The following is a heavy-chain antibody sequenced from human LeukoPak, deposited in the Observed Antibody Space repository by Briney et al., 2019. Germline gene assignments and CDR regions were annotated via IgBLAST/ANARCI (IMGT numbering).Heavy chain of an antibody. V-gene: IGHV4-59*01. CDR2: IYYSGST. D-gene: IGHD6-13*01. Sequence: SETLSLTCTVSGGSISSYYWSWIRQPPGKGLEWIGYIYYSGSTNYNPSLKSRVTISVDTSKNQFSLKLSSVTAADTAVYYCARVVIRGIAAAGRSPKFDPWGQGTLVTVSS. CDR3: ARVVIRGIAAAGRSPKFDP. J-gene: IGHJ5*02. CDR1: GGSISSYY.